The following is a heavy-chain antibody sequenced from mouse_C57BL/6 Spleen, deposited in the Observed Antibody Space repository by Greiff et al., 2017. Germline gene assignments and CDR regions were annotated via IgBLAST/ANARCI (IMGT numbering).Heavy chain of an antibody. D-gene: IGHD1-1*01. J-gene: IGHJ4*01. CDR3: ARQYYYGSSLYYAMDY. Sequence: QVQLQQSGAELVKPGASVKLSCKASGYTFTEYTIHWVKQRSGQGLEWIGWFYPGSGSIKYNEKFKDKATLTADKSSSTVYMELSRLTSEDSAVYFCARQYYYGSSLYYAMDYWGQGTSVTVSS. CDR2: FYPGSGSI. V-gene: IGHV1-62-2*01. CDR1: GYTFTEYT.